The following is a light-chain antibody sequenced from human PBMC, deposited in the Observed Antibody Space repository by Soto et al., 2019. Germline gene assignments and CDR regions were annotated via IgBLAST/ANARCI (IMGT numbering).Light chain of an antibody. CDR1: QSVSNN. CDR3: QQYGTSPWT. V-gene: IGKV3-15*01. CDR2: GAS. J-gene: IGKJ1*01. Sequence: EIVMTQSPATLSVSPGERATLSCRASQSVSNNLAWYQQKPGQAPRLLIYGASTRATGIPARFSGSGSGTDFTLTISRLESEDFAVYYCQQYGTSPWTFGQGTKVDIK.